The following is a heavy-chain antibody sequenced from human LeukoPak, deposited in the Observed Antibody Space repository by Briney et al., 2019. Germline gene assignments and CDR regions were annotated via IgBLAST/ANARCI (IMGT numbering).Heavy chain of an antibody. CDR2: IIPILGIA. Sequence: SVKVSCKASGDTFSSYTISWVRQAPGQGLEWMGRIIPILGIANYAQKFQGRVTITADKSTSTAYTELSSLRSEDTAVYSCARSITVVAALDTWGHGTLVTVSS. CDR3: ARSITVVAALDT. D-gene: IGHD2-15*01. V-gene: IGHV1-69*02. CDR1: GDTFSSYT. J-gene: IGHJ5*01.